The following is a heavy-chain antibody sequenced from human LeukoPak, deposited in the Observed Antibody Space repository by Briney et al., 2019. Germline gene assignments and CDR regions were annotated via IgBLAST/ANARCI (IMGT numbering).Heavy chain of an antibody. V-gene: IGHV4-38-2*02. CDR2: IYHSGST. D-gene: IGHD6-6*01. CDR1: GYSISSGYY. J-gene: IGHJ5*02. CDR3: ARVIAAHSNDP. Sequence: SETLSLTCTVSGYSISSGYYWGWIRQAPGKGLEWIGSIYHSGSTYYNPSLKSRVTISVDTSKNQFSLKLSSVTAADTAVYYCARVIAAHSNDPWGQGTLVTVSS.